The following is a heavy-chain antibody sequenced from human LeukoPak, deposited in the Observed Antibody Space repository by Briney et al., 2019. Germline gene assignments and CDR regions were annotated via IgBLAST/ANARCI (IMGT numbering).Heavy chain of an antibody. D-gene: IGHD6-19*01. J-gene: IGHJ3*02. V-gene: IGHV4-59*01. Sequence: SETLSLTCPVSGGSISSYYWSWIRQPPGKGLEWIGYIYYSGSTNYNPSLKSRVTISVDTSKNQFSLKLSSVTAADTAVYYCARDSYSSGWYPDAFDIWGQGTMVTVSS. CDR3: ARDSYSSGWYPDAFDI. CDR2: IYYSGST. CDR1: GGSISSYY.